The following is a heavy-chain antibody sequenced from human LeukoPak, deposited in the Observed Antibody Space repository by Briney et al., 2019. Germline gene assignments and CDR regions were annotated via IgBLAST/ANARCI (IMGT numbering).Heavy chain of an antibody. CDR1: GYTFTSYY. CDR3: ARAGPYGNYYYYYMDV. D-gene: IGHD4-17*01. J-gene: IGHJ6*03. Sequence: ASVKVSCKASGYTFTSYYMHWVRQAPGQGLEWMGIINPSGGSTSYAQKFQGRVTMTRDMSTSTVYMELSSLRSEDTAVYYCARAGPYGNYYYYYMDVWGKGTRSPSP. V-gene: IGHV1-46*01. CDR2: INPSGGST.